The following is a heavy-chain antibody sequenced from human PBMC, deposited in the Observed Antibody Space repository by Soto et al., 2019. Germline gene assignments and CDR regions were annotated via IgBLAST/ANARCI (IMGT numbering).Heavy chain of an antibody. CDR3: ARQAYYGSGTYYSDY. V-gene: IGHV5-51*01. J-gene: IGHJ4*02. CDR2: IYPGDSDT. CDR1: GYNFISYW. Sequence: GESLKISCKASGYNFISYWIAWVRQMPGKGLERMGIIYPGDSDTTYSPSFEGQVTFSVDKSINTAYLQWISLKASDTAIYYCARQAYYGSGTYYSDYWGQGTQVTVSS. D-gene: IGHD3-10*01.